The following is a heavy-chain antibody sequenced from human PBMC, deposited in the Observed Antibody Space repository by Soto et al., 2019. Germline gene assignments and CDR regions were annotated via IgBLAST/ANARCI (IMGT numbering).Heavy chain of an antibody. J-gene: IGHJ4*02. CDR2: INRSGST. CDR3: ARGYKVTTAFDY. D-gene: IGHD1-20*01. Sequence: QVHLQQWGAGLLKPSETLSLTCAVYGESLSGYYWSWIRQPPGKGLEWIGEINRSGSTDHNPSLKSRVIMSVDTSNNQFSLKLTSVTDADTAVYYCARGYKVTTAFDYWGQGTLVTVSS. V-gene: IGHV4-34*01. CDR1: GESLSGYY.